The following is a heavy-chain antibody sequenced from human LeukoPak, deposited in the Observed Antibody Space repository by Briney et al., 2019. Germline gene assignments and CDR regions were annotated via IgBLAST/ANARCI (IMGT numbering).Heavy chain of an antibody. CDR3: ARTNERYSNYNLFDY. J-gene: IGHJ4*02. V-gene: IGHV3-33*01. CDR1: GFTFNNYG. D-gene: IGHD4-11*01. Sequence: GRSLRLSCAASGFTFNNYGMHWVRQAPDKGLEWVAVIWYDGSNKYYADSVKGRFTISRDNSGNTLYLQMNSLRAEDTAVYYCARTNERYSNYNLFDYWGQGTLVTVSS. CDR2: IWYDGSNK.